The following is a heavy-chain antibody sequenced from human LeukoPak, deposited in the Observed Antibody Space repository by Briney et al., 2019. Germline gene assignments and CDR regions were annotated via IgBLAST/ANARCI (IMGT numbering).Heavy chain of an antibody. CDR1: GFTLSSYA. CDR2: ISYDGSNK. V-gene: IGHV3-30*04. Sequence: GGSLRLSCAASGFTLSSYAIHWVRQAPAKGLEWVAVISYDGSNKYYADSVKGRFTISRDNSKNTLYLQMNSLRAEDTAVYYCAKGWIDDYGDSIDYWGQGTLVTVSS. CDR3: AKGWIDDYGDSIDY. D-gene: IGHD4-17*01. J-gene: IGHJ4*02.